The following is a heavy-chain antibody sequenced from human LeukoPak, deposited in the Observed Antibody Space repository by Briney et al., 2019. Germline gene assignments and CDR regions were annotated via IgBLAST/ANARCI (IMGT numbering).Heavy chain of an antibody. J-gene: IGHJ6*02. CDR1: GGSISSYY. CDR3: GGMVTRYYYYGMDV. D-gene: IGHD5-18*01. V-gene: IGHV4-59*08. Sequence: SETLSLTCTVSGGSISSYYWSWIRQPPGKGLEWIGYIYYSGSTNYNPSLKSRVTISVDTSKNQFSLKLSSVTAADTAVYYCGGMVTRYYYYGMDVWGQGTTVTVSS. CDR2: IYYSGST.